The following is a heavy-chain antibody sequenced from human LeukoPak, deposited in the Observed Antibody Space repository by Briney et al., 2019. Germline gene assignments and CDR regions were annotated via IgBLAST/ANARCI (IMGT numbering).Heavy chain of an antibody. V-gene: IGHV4-39*07. D-gene: IGHD1-26*01. CDR3: ATLGNGRTFDN. J-gene: IGHJ4*02. CDR2: IYYSGAT. Sequence: PSGTLSLTCTVSGGSISSSNYYWGCIRQPPGKWLEWIGSIYYSGATFYNPSLKSRVTISVDTSKNQCSLKLSSVTAADTAVYYCATLGNGRTFDNWGQGTLGTVSS. CDR1: GGSISSSNYY.